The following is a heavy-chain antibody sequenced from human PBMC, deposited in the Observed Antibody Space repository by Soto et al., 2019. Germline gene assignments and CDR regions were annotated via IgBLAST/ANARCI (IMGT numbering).Heavy chain of an antibody. CDR3: ARDLKFGQADS. CDR2: IYTSGST. V-gene: IGHV4-4*07. J-gene: IGHJ4*02. D-gene: IGHD3-10*01. Sequence: SETLSLTCTVSGGPISRCYCSWFRQPSGQGLEWIGSIYTSGSTNYNPSLKSRVTMSVDTSKNQFSLKLSSVTADDTAVSSAARDLKFGQADSWGQGSQVSVSS. CDR1: GGPISRCY.